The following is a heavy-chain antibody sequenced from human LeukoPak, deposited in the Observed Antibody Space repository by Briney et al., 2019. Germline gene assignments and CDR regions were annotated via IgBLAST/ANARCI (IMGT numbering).Heavy chain of an antibody. CDR3: ANTSIAAAGTNWFDP. V-gene: IGHV1-18*01. D-gene: IGHD6-13*01. CDR2: SSPYNGNT. J-gene: IGHJ5*02. Sequence: GASVKVSCKTSGYTFSSYGLTWMRQAPGQGPEWLGWSSPYNGNTNYAQKFQGRVTMTTDTSTNTAYMELRSLRSDDTAVYYCANTSIAAAGTNWFDPWGQGTLVTVSS. CDR1: GYTFSSYG.